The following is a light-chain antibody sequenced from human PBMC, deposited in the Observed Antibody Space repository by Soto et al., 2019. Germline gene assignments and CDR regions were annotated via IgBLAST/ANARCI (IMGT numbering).Light chain of an antibody. V-gene: IGKV1-27*01. Sequence: DIQMTQSPSSLSASVGDRVTITCRASQGISNSLAWYQQKPGKVPKLLIYAASTLQSGFPSRFSGSGSGTDFTLTISSLQPDDVATYYCQKYNSAPPTFGQGTKVEFK. CDR3: QKYNSAPPT. J-gene: IGKJ1*01. CDR1: QGISNS. CDR2: AAS.